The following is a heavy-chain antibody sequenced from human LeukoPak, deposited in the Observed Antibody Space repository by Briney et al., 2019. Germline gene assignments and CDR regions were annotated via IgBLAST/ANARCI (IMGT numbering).Heavy chain of an antibody. CDR3: ARGPSDCTSASCYGGDYYYFGMDV. D-gene: IGHD2-2*01. J-gene: IGHJ6*04. Sequence: ASVKVSCKASGYTFTSYGVSWVRQAPGQGLEWMGWISAYNGHTKYAQDFQGRVTMTTDTSTNTTYMELRSLRSDDTAFYYCARGPSDCTSASCYGGDYYYFGMDVWGKGTTVTVSS. V-gene: IGHV1-18*01. CDR1: GYTFTSYG. CDR2: ISAYNGHT.